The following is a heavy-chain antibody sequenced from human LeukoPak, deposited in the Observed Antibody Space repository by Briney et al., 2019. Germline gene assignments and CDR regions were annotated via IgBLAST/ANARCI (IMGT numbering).Heavy chain of an antibody. CDR3: ARVGPHWFDP. J-gene: IGHJ5*02. V-gene: IGHV4-59*01. CDR1: GASISRYY. Sequence: SETLSLTCTVSGASISRYYWSWIRQPPGKGLEWIGYIYYSGSTNYNPSLKSRVTISVDTSKNQFSLKLSSVTAADKAVYYCARVGPHWFDPWGQGTLVTVSS. CDR2: IYYSGST.